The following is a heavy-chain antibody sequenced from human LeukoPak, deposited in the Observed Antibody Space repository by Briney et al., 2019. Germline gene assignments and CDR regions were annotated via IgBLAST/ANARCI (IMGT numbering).Heavy chain of an antibody. Sequence: GGSLRLSCAASGFTFSTYWMHWVRQAPKEGLVWVSRINSDGSSTDYADSVKGRFTISRDNAKNTLYLQMNSLRAEDTAMYYCARDKYGGNSNAFDIWGQGTMVTVSS. D-gene: IGHD4-23*01. CDR2: INSDGSST. V-gene: IGHV3-74*01. CDR3: ARDKYGGNSNAFDI. CDR1: GFTFSTYW. J-gene: IGHJ3*02.